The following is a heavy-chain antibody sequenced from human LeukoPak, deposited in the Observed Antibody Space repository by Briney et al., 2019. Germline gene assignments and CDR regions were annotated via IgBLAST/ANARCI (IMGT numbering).Heavy chain of an antibody. CDR1: GGSISSYY. CDR2: IYYSVST. CDR3: ARGRVKYYYGSGSEVPYDY. J-gene: IGHJ4*02. Sequence: AETLSLTCTVAGGSISSYYWSWIRQPPGKGLEWIGYIYYSVSTNYNPSLKSRFTISVDTSKNQFSLKLSSVTAADKAVYYCARGRVKYYYGSGSEVPYDYWGQGTLVTVSS. D-gene: IGHD3-10*01. V-gene: IGHV4-59*01.